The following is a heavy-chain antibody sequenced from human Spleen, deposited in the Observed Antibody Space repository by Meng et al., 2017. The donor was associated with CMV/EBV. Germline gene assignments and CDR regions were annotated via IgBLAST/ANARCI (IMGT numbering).Heavy chain of an antibody. Sequence: GSLRLSCAASGFIFSDYYMSWVRQAPGKGLEWVSSISSSGSAIHYVDSVKGRFTISRDNVKNSLYLEMNSLRADDTAVYYCAKDSRGWSYYLDSWGQGTLVTVSS. CDR1: GFIFSDYY. J-gene: IGHJ4*02. D-gene: IGHD3-22*01. CDR3: AKDSRGWSYYLDS. CDR2: ISSSGSAI. V-gene: IGHV3-11*01.